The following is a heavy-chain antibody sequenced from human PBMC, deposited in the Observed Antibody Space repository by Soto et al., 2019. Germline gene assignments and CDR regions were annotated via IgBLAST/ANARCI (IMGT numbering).Heavy chain of an antibody. V-gene: IGHV3-30-3*01. CDR2: TSIDGNTK. J-gene: IGHJ4*02. Sequence: QVLLVESGGGVVQPGRSLRLSCAASGFSFTSYDIYWVRQAPGKGLEWVAVTSIDGNTKYYADSVQGRFTVSRDNSKGTLYLEMTSLRPQDTAVYYCARNYGSALDYWGQGTPVTVSS. D-gene: IGHD3-10*01. CDR3: ARNYGSALDY. CDR1: GFSFTSYD.